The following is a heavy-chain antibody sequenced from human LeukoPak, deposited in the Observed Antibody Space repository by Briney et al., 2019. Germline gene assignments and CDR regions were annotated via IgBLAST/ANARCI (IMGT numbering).Heavy chain of an antibody. CDR3: AKGDYYDSSGYYLDY. D-gene: IGHD3-22*01. CDR1: GFTFSSYA. V-gene: IGHV3-30-3*01. J-gene: IGHJ4*02. CDR2: ISYDGSNK. Sequence: GGSLRLSCAASGFTFSSYAMHWVRQAPGKGLEWVAVISYDGSNKYYADSVKGRFTISRDNSKNTLYLQMNSLGVEDTAVYYCAKGDYYDSSGYYLDYWGQGTLVTVSS.